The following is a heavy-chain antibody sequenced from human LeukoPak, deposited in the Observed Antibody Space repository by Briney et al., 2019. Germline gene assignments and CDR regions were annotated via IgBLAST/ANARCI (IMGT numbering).Heavy chain of an antibody. CDR2: INHSGST. J-gene: IGHJ4*02. Sequence: PSETLSLTCAVYGGSFSGYYWSWIRQPPGKGLEWVGEINHSGSTNYNPSLKSRVTISVDTSKNQFSLKLSSVTAADTAVYYCASLGVATKYWGQGTLVTASS. D-gene: IGHD5-12*01. CDR3: ASLGVATKY. V-gene: IGHV4-34*01. CDR1: GGSFSGYY.